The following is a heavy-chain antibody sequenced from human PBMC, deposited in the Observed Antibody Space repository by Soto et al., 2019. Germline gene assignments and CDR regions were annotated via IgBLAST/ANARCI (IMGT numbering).Heavy chain of an antibody. CDR3: ARVNSSSWYWWFDY. V-gene: IGHV4-59*08. CDR1: GGSISSYY. J-gene: IGHJ4*02. Sequence: QVQLQESGPGLVKPSETLSLTCTVSGGSISSYYWSWIRQPPGKGLEWIGYIYYSGSTNYNPSLKSRVTMSVDTSKNQFSLKLSSVTAADTAVYYCARVNSSSWYWWFDYWGQGTLVTVSS. D-gene: IGHD6-13*01. CDR2: IYYSGST.